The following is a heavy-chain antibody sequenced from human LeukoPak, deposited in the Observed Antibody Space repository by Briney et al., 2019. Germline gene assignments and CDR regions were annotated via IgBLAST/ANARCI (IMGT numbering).Heavy chain of an antibody. J-gene: IGHJ6*02. D-gene: IGHD6-13*01. CDR2: ISSGSSYL. V-gene: IGHV3-21*01. CDR1: GFTFSTYN. CDR3: ARDRVAAAGRYYYYYGMDV. Sequence: GGSLRLSCAASGFTFSTYNMNWVRQAPGKGLEWVSSISSGSSYLFYAASVKGRFTISSDNAKNSLYLQMNSRRAEDTAVYYCARDRVAAAGRYYYYYGMDVWGQGTTVTVSS.